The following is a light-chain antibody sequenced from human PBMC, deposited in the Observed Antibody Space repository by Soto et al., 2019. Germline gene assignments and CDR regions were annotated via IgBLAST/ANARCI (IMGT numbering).Light chain of an antibody. CDR1: SGHSSYA. J-gene: IGLJ2*01. CDR3: QTWGTGIVI. V-gene: IGLV4-69*01. Sequence: QSVLTQSPSASASLGASVKLTCTLGSGHSSYAIAWHQQQPEKGPRYLMKLNSDGSHNKGDGIPDRFSGSSSGAERYLTISSLQSEDEADYYCQTWGTGIVIFGGGTKLTVL. CDR2: LNSDGSH.